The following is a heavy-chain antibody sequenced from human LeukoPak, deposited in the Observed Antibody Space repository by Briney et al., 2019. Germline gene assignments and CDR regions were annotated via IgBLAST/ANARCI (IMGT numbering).Heavy chain of an antibody. V-gene: IGHV3-23*01. J-gene: IGHJ3*02. Sequence: GGSLRLSCAASGFTFSNYAMTWVRQAPGKGLEWVSSINYSGGSTYYADSVKGRFTISRDNSKNTLYLQMNSLRGEGTAFYYCARGGGAQAFDIWGQGTMVTVSS. CDR3: ARGGGAQAFDI. CDR2: INYSGGST. CDR1: GFTFSNYA. D-gene: IGHD2-21*01.